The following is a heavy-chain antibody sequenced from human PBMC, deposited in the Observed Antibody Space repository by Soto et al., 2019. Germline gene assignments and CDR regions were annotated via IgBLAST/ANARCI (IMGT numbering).Heavy chain of an antibody. V-gene: IGHV3-23*01. CDR3: AKDFNITMKVVVRGCEI. Sequence: EVQLLESGGGLVQPGGSLRLSCAASGFTFSSYAMSWVRQAPGKGLEWVSAISGSGGSTYYADSVKGRFTISRDNPKKALNLQMNSLRAEDTAVYYCAKDFNITMKVVVRGCEIWGLGTMVTVSS. CDR1: GFTFSSYA. CDR2: ISGSGGST. D-gene: IGHD3-22*01. J-gene: IGHJ3*02.